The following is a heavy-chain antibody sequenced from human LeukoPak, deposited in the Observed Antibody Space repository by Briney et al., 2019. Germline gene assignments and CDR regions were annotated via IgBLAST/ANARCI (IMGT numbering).Heavy chain of an antibody. D-gene: IGHD3-22*01. J-gene: IGHJ4*02. CDR2: IRYDGSNK. Sequence: GGSLRLSCTASGFTFSSFGMHWVRQAPGKGLEWVAIIRYDGSNKYYADSVKGRFTISRDNSKNTLYLQMNSLRAEDTAVYYCAKEKKYYYDTTGYPGYDYWGQGTLVTVSS. CDR3: AKEKKYYYDTTGYPGYDY. V-gene: IGHV3-30*02. CDR1: GFTFSSFG.